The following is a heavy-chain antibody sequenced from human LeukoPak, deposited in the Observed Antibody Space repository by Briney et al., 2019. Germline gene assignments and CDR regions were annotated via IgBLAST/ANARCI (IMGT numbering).Heavy chain of an antibody. D-gene: IGHD3-10*01. V-gene: IGHV1-69*05. Sequence: SVKVSCKASGGTFSSYAISWVRQAPGQGLEWMGRIIPIFGTANYAQKFQGRVTITTDESTSTAYMELSSLRSEDTAVYYCASGLWFGELFGAFDIWGQGTMVTVSS. CDR2: IIPIFGTA. J-gene: IGHJ3*02. CDR1: GGTFSSYA. CDR3: ASGLWFGELFGAFDI.